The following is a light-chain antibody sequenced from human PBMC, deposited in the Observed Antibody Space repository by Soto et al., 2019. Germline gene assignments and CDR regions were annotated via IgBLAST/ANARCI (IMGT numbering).Light chain of an antibody. V-gene: IGKV1-39*01. CDR1: QSITMY. CDR3: QQSYTTPPYT. J-gene: IGKJ2*01. CDR2: AAS. Sequence: DFQMTQSPSSLSASVGDRVTITCRASQSITMYLNWYQQKPGKAPQLLVYAASTLQSGVPSRFSGSGSGTDFTLTISSLQPEDSATYYCQQSYTTPPYTFDQGTKLEIK.